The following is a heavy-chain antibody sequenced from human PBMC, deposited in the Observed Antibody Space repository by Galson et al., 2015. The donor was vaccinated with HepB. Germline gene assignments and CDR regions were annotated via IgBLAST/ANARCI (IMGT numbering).Heavy chain of an antibody. CDR2: IDPSDSYT. CDR3: ARPRNHDLTKGIYYFDY. Sequence: QSGAEVKKPGESLRISCKGSGYSFTSYWISWVRQMPGKGLEWMGRIDPSDSYTNYSPSFQGHVTISADKSISTAYLQWSSLKASDTAMYYCARPRNHDLTKGIYYFDYWGQGTLVTVSS. J-gene: IGHJ4*02. CDR1: GYSFTSYW. V-gene: IGHV5-10-1*01. D-gene: IGHD1-1*01.